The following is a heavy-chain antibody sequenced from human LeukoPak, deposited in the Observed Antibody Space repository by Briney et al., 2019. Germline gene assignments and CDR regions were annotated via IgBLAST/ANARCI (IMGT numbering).Heavy chain of an antibody. V-gene: IGHV5-51*01. Sequence: GAYLKNPCKGSGCSFTTCWFAWLRQMHGKGLEWMGIIYLGDSDTRYRASFQGQVTISADKSIGTVYLQWSSLKASDTAMYYCARHPRADWYFDLWGRGTLVTVSS. CDR3: ARHPRADWYFDL. J-gene: IGHJ2*01. D-gene: IGHD6-25*01. CDR2: IYLGDSDT. CDR1: GCSFTTCW.